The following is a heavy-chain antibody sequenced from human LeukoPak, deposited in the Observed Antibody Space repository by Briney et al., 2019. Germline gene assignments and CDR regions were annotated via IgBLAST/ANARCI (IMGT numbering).Heavy chain of an antibody. J-gene: IGHJ4*02. CDR3: ARGRRTPSSSPRPYCFDY. D-gene: IGHD6-6*01. V-gene: IGHV4-34*01. CDR1: GGSFSGYY. CDR2: NNHSGST. Sequence: PSETLSLTCAVYGGSFSGYYWSWIRQPPGKGLEWIGENNHSGSTNYNPSLKSRVTISVDTSKNQFSLKLSSVTAADTAVYYCARGRRTPSSSPRPYCFDYWGQGTLVTVSS.